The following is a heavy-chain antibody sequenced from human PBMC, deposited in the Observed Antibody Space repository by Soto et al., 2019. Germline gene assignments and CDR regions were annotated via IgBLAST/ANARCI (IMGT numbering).Heavy chain of an antibody. Sequence: QVQLVESGGGVVQPGRSLRLSCAASGLTLSNYAMHWVRQAPGKGLEWVAVISYDGSNRYYADSVKGRFTISRDNSMNTLYLPMNSLRAEDTAGYYCARVKQAVAADYWGQGTLVTVSS. D-gene: IGHD6-19*01. V-gene: IGHV3-30-3*01. CDR3: ARVKQAVAADY. J-gene: IGHJ4*02. CDR1: GLTLSNYA. CDR2: ISYDGSNR.